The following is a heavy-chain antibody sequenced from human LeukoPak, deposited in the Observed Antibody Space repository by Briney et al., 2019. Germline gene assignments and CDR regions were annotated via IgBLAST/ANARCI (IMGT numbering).Heavy chain of an antibody. J-gene: IGHJ4*02. CDR1: GYTFTTYG. V-gene: IGHV1-2*02. Sequence: ASVEVSCKASGYTFTTYGVSWVRQAPGQGLEWMGWINPNSGGTNYAQKFQGRVTMTRDTSISTAYMELSRLRSDDTAVYYCARDSLLRFLDYWGQGTLVTVSS. D-gene: IGHD3-3*01. CDR2: INPNSGGT. CDR3: ARDSLLRFLDY.